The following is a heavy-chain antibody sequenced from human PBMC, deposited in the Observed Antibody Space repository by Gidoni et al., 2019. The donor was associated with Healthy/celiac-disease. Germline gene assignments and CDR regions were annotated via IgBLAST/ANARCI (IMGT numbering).Heavy chain of an antibody. J-gene: IGHJ4*02. Sequence: QVQLQESGPGLVKPSETLSLPCTVSGGSISSYYWSWIRQPPGKGLDWIGYIYYSGSTNYNPSLKSRVTISVDTSKNQFSLKLSSVTAADTAVYYCARDAGTINDYGGLQAGGYFDYWGQGTLVTVSS. CDR1: GGSISSYY. CDR2: IYYSGST. V-gene: IGHV4-59*01. CDR3: ARDAGTINDYGGLQAGGYFDY. D-gene: IGHD4-17*01.